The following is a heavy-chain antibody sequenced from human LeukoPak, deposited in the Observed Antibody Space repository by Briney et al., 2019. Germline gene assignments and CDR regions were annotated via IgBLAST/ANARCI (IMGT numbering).Heavy chain of an antibody. Sequence: GGSLRLSCAASGFTFSDHYMSWVRQAPGKGLEWVSAISGSAGSTYYADSVKGRFTISRDNSKNTLYLQMNSLRDEDTAVYYCAKALSYCSGGSCYSCFDYWGQGTLVTVSS. CDR1: GFTFSDHY. CDR3: AKALSYCSGGSCYSCFDY. D-gene: IGHD2-15*01. V-gene: IGHV3-23*01. J-gene: IGHJ4*02. CDR2: ISGSAGST.